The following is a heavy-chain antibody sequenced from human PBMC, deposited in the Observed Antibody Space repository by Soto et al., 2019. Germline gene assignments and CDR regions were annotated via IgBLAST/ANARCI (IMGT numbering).Heavy chain of an antibody. CDR3: ATLELIVATASVKNWFHP. D-gene: IGHD5-12*01. Sequence: ASVKVSCKVSGYTLTELSMHWVRPAPGKGLEWMGGFDADDGESIDAQKFQGRVTMTEDTSTDTAYMELSSQRSEDTAVYYCATLELIVATASVKNWFHPWGQGTLVTVS. J-gene: IGHJ5*02. CDR1: GYTLTELS. CDR2: FDADDGES. V-gene: IGHV1-24*01.